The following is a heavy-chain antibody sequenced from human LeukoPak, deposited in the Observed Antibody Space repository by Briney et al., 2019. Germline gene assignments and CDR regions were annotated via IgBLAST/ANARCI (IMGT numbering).Heavy chain of an antibody. D-gene: IGHD3-22*01. Sequence: GGSLRLSCAASGFTFSSYAMSWVRQAPGKGLEWVSAISGSGGSAYYADSVKGRFTISRDNSKNTLYLQMNSLRAEDTAVYYCAKDDWYYYDSSGYYGFDYWGQGTLVTVSS. CDR2: ISGSGGSA. CDR1: GFTFSSYA. V-gene: IGHV3-23*01. J-gene: IGHJ4*02. CDR3: AKDDWYYYDSSGYYGFDY.